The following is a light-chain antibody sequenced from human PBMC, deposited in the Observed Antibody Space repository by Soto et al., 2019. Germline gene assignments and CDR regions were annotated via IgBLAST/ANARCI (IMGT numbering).Light chain of an antibody. Sequence: QSVLTQPPSVSGAPGQRVTISCTGSSSNIGAGLDVHWYQQLPGTAPKLLIYGNTNRPSGVPDRFSGSKSGTSASLAIAGLQADDEDYYYYCSYGSVYTLIFGVGTKVTVL. CDR1: SSNIGAGLD. CDR2: GNT. J-gene: IGLJ2*01. CDR3: CSYGSVYTLI. V-gene: IGLV1-40*01.